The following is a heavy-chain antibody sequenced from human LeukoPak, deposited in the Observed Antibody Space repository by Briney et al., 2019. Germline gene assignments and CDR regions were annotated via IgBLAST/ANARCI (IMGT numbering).Heavy chain of an antibody. CDR3: ASQYSSSWTPPDYFDY. CDR2: ISPSGGST. J-gene: IGHJ4*02. D-gene: IGHD6-13*01. V-gene: IGHV1-46*01. Sequence: ASVKVSCKASGYTFTSYYMHWVRQAPGQGLEWMGIISPSGGSTSYAQKFQGRVTMTRDMSTRTVYMEVSSLRSEDTAVYYCASQYSSSWTPPDYFDYWGQGTLVTVSS. CDR1: GYTFTSYY.